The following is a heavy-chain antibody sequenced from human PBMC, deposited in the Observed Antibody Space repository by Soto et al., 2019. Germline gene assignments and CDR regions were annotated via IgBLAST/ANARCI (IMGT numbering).Heavy chain of an antibody. V-gene: IGHV3-23*01. CDR3: AKDPDCSSTSCYPYNWFDP. D-gene: IGHD2-2*01. CDR1: GFTFSSYA. J-gene: IGHJ5*02. CDR2: ISGSGGST. Sequence: GGSLRLSCAASGFTFSSYAMSWVRQAPGKGLEWVSAISGSGGSTYYADSVKGRFTISRDNSKNTLYLQMNSLRAEDTAVYYCAKDPDCSSTSCYPYNWFDPWGQGTLVTVSS.